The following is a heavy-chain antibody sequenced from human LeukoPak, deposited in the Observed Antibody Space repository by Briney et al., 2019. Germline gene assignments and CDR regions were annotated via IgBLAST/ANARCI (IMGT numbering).Heavy chain of an antibody. Sequence: SETLSLTCTVSGGSINNNSYYWGWIRQPPGKGLEWIGSIYYSGSTYYNPSLKSRVTISVDTSKNQFSLKLSSVTAADAAVYYCVRGIGSLSRIDPWGQGIQVTVTS. J-gene: IGHJ5*02. D-gene: IGHD2-2*01. CDR1: GGSINNNSYY. V-gene: IGHV4-39*07. CDR3: VRGIGSLSRIDP. CDR2: IYYSGST.